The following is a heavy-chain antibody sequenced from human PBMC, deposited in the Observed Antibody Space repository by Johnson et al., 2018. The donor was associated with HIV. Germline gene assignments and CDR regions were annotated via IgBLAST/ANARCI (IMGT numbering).Heavy chain of an antibody. Sequence: ESTFSSYEMNWVRQAPGKGLEWVSYISSSGSTIYYADSVKGRFTISRDNAKNSLYLQMNSLRAEDTAVYYCASGDAFDIWGQGTMVTVSS. CDR2: ISSSGSTI. J-gene: IGHJ3*02. V-gene: IGHV3-48*03. CDR3: ASGDAFDI. CDR1: ESTFSSYE.